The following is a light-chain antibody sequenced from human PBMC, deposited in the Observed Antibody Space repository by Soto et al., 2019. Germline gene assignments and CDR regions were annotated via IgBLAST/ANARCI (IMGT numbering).Light chain of an antibody. CDR2: VAS. CDR3: LQHNTYPYT. CDR1: QGIRNY. J-gene: IGKJ2*01. V-gene: IGKV1-17*01. Sequence: IQMAQSPSSLSASVGDTVTVTCRASQGIRNYLNWFQQKPGKAPKRLISVASTLQSGVPSRFSGSGSGTEFTLTISSLQPEDSATYYCLQHNTYPYTFAQGTKLEIK.